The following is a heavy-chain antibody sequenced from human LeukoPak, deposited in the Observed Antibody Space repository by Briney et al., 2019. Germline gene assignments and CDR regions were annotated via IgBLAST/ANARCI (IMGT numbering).Heavy chain of an antibody. D-gene: IGHD3-3*01. V-gene: IGHV3-7*03. J-gene: IGHJ4*02. CDR1: GFTFSSYW. CDR2: IKEDGSEK. CDR3: AKATQHGGITIFGVVIMNAFDY. Sequence: GGSLRLSCAASGFTFSSYWMSWVRQAPGKGLEWVANIKEDGSEKQYVDSVKGRFTISRDNSKNTLYLQMNSLRAEDTAVYYCAKATQHGGITIFGVVIMNAFDYWGQGTLVTVSS.